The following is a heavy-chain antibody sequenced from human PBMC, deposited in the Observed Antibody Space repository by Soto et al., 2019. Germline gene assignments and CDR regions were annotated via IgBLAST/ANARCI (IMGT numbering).Heavy chain of an antibody. CDR3: AKEGAEVGTPVFDY. J-gene: IGHJ4*02. D-gene: IGHD6-19*01. CDR2: ISGQEGFT. CDR1: GFSFITYA. V-gene: IGHV3-23*01. Sequence: PGGSLRLSCAVSGFSFITYAMSWVRQLPGKGLEWVSGISGQEGFTYYADSVKGRVTISRDISSSTLYLEMHSLRAEDTAVYYCAKEGAEVGTPVFDYWGQGSLVTVSS.